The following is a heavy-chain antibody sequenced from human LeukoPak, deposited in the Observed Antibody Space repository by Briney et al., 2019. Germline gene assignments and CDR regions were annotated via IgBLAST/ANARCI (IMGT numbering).Heavy chain of an antibody. CDR3: AKGGSSSWYYYYMDV. CDR2: IWYDGSNK. J-gene: IGHJ6*03. Sequence: GGSLRLSCAASGFTFSDYYMSWIRQAPGKGLEWVAVIWYDGSNKYYADSVKGRFTISRDNSKNALYLQMNSLRAEDTAVYYCAKGGSSSWYYYYMDVWGKGTTVTVSS. D-gene: IGHD6-13*01. CDR1: GFTFSDYY. V-gene: IGHV3-33*06.